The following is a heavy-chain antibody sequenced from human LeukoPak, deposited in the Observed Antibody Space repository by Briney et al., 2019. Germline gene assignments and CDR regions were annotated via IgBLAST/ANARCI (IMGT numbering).Heavy chain of an antibody. Sequence: SETLSLTCTVSGDSISGYYWSWMRQPPGKGLEWIGYIYHNGGTNYNPSLQSRLTISVDTSKNQFSLKLSSVTAADTAVYYCARHLRAVAGGRYFDYWGQGTQVTVSS. J-gene: IGHJ4*02. CDR3: ARHLRAVAGGRYFDY. CDR2: IYHNGGT. V-gene: IGHV4-59*08. D-gene: IGHD6-19*01. CDR1: GDSISGYY.